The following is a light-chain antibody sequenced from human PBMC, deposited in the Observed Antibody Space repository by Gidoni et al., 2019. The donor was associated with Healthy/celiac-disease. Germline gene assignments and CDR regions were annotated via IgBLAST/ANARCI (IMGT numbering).Light chain of an antibody. CDR3: QQYYSYPLT. J-gene: IGKJ3*01. CDR2: AAS. CDR1: QGISSY. Sequence: ITCRASQGISSYLAWYQQKPGKAPKLLIYAASTLQSGVPSRFSGSGSGTDFTLTISCLQSEDFATYYCQQYYSYPLTFGHXTKVNIK. V-gene: IGKV1-8*01.